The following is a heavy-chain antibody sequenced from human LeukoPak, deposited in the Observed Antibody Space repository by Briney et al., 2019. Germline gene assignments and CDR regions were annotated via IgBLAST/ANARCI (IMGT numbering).Heavy chain of an antibody. CDR2: INPNSGGT. V-gene: IGHV1-2*02. J-gene: IGHJ4*02. Sequence: ASAKVSCKASGYTFTGYYMHWVRQAPGQGLEWMGWINPNSGGTNFAQKFQGRVTMTRDTSISTAYMELSRLRSDDTAVYYCASELGVVPAAFDYWGQGTLVTVSS. D-gene: IGHD2-2*01. CDR3: ASELGVVPAAFDY. CDR1: GYTFTGYY.